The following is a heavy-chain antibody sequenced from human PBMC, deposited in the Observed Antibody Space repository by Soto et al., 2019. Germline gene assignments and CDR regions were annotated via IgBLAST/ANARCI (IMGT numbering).Heavy chain of an antibody. V-gene: IGHV5-51*01. Sequence: GETLKISCKGSGYSFTSYWIGWVRQMPGKGLEWMGIIYPGDSDTRYSPSFQGQVTISADKSISTAYLQWSSLKASDTAMFYCARQNSLVYCSGGSCYAPYYYYGMDVWGQGTTVTVSS. CDR2: IYPGDSDT. CDR3: ARQNSLVYCSGGSCYAPYYYYGMDV. J-gene: IGHJ6*02. CDR1: GYSFTSYW. D-gene: IGHD2-15*01.